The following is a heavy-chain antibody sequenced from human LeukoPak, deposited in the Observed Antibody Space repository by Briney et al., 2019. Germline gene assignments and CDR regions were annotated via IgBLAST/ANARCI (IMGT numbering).Heavy chain of an antibody. V-gene: IGHV1-46*01. CDR2: INPSGGST. J-gene: IGHJ4*02. CDR1: GYTFTSYY. CDR3: ARDAMSSVTTSPHYCDY. D-gene: IGHD4-17*01. Sequence: ASVKVSCKASGYTFTSYYMHWVRQAPGQGLEWMGIINPSGGSTTYAQKFQGRVTMTRDTSTSTVYMDLSSLRSEDTAVYYCARDAMSSVTTSPHYCDYWGQGTLVTVSS.